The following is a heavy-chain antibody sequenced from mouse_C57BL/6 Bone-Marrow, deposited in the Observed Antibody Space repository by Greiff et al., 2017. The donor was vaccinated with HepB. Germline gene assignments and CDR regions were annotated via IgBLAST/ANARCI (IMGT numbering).Heavy chain of an antibody. CDR2: INPNYGTT. CDR3: ARYPYYGSSFHWYFDV. V-gene: IGHV1-39*01. D-gene: IGHD1-1*01. CDR1: GYSFTDYN. J-gene: IGHJ1*03. Sequence: VQLQQSGPELVKPGASVKISCKASGYSFTDYNMNWVKQSNGKSLEWIGVINPNYGTTSYNQKFKGKATLTVDQSSSTAYMHLNSLTSEDSAVYYCARYPYYGSSFHWYFDVWGTGTTVTVSS.